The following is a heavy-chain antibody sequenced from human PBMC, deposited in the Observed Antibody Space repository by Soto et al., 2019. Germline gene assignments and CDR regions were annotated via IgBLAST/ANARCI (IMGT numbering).Heavy chain of an antibody. CDR1: GFTFSSYG. J-gene: IGHJ6*02. CDR3: AKEDSSSWYGYYYYGMDV. CDR2: ISYDGSNK. D-gene: IGHD6-13*01. V-gene: IGHV3-30*18. Sequence: GGSLRLSCAASGFTFSSYGMQWVRQAPGKGLEWVAVISYDGSNKYYADSVKGRFTISRDNSKNTLYLQMNSLRAEDTAVYYCAKEDSSSWYGYYYYGMDVWGQGTTVTVSS.